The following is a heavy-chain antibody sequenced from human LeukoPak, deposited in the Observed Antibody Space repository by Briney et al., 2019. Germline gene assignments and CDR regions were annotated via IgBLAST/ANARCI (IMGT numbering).Heavy chain of an antibody. CDR1: GFTFNSHA. CDR3: AKVGRGRVVGATSYFDS. J-gene: IGHJ4*02. D-gene: IGHD1-26*01. V-gene: IGHV3-23*01. CDR2: IGGSGGST. Sequence: GGSLRLSCAASGFTFNSHAMNWLRQAPGKGLEWVSAIGGSGGSTYYADSVKGRFTISRDNSKNTLFLRMNSLRAEDTAVYYCAKVGRGRVVGATSYFDSWGQGTLVTVSS.